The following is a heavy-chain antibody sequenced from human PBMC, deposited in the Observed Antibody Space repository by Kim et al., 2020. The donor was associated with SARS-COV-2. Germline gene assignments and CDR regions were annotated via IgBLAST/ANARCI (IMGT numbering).Heavy chain of an antibody. V-gene: IGHV1-2*02. J-gene: IGHJ5*02. D-gene: IGHD6-13*01. CDR1: GYTFTGYY. CDR2: INPNSGGT. CDR3: ARDIGVAAAGSAWFDP. Sequence: ASVKVSCKASGYTFTGYYMHWVRQAPGQGLEWMGWINPNSGGTNYAQKFQGRVTTTRDTSISTAYMELSRLRSDDTAVYYCARDIGVAAAGSAWFDPWGQGTLVTVSS.